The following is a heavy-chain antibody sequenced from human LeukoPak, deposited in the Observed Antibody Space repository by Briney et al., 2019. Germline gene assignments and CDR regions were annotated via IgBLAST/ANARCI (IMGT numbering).Heavy chain of an antibody. CDR2: IKQDGSEK. V-gene: IGHV3-7*01. D-gene: IGHD4-17*01. CDR1: GFTFSSYW. CDR3: ARHRYGDYVGH. J-gene: IGHJ4*02. Sequence: PEGSLRLSCAASGFTFSSYWMSWVRQAPGKGLEWVANIKQDGSEKYYVDSVKGRFTISRDNAKNSLYLQMNSLRAEDTAVYYCARHRYGDYVGHWGQGTLVTVSS.